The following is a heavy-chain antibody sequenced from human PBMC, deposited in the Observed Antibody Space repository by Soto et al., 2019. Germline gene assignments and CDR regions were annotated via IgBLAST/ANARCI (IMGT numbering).Heavy chain of an antibody. CDR3: ARTFHIAAALNWFDP. V-gene: IGHV5-51*01. CDR1: GYTFTSYW. J-gene: IGHJ5*02. CDR2: IYPGDSHT. D-gene: IGHD6-13*01. Sequence: EVQLVQSGAEVKKPGESLKISCRGSGYTFTSYWIGWVRQMPGKGLEWMGIIYPGDSHTTYSPSFQGQVTISADKSINTAYLQWSSLRASDTAMYYCARTFHIAAALNWFDPWGQGTLVTVSS.